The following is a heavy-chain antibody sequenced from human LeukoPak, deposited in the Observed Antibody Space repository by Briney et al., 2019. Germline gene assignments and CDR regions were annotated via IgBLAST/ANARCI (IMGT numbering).Heavy chain of an antibody. V-gene: IGHV4-59*01. CDR1: GGLISSYY. J-gene: IGHJ4*02. D-gene: IGHD3-16*01. Sequence: SETLSLTCVVSGGLISSYYWSWIRQSPGKGLEWIGYTYLSGSTNYNPSLKSRLIISVDTSKNQFSLRLSSVTAADTAVYYCARYEVAGGKFDYWGQGIRVTVSS. CDR2: TYLSGST. CDR3: ARYEVAGGKFDY.